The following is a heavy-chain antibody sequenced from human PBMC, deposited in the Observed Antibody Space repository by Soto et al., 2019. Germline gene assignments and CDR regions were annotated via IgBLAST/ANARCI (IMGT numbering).Heavy chain of an antibody. J-gene: IGHJ4*02. D-gene: IGHD3-16*02. Sequence: SGKVSCKASGGAFSSYAISWVRQAPGQGLEWMGGIIPIFGTANYAQKFQGRVTITADESTSTAYMELSSLRSEDTAVYYCASGADYVWGSYRKFDYWGQGTLVTVSS. CDR2: IIPIFGTA. CDR1: GGAFSSYA. V-gene: IGHV1-69*13. CDR3: ASGADYVWGSYRKFDY.